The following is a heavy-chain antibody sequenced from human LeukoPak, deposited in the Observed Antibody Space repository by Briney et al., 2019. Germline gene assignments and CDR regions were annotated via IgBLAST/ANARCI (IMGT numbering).Heavy chain of an antibody. CDR2: IIPILGIA. V-gene: IGHV1-69*04. Sequence: ASVKVSCKASGGTFSSYAISWVRQAPGQGLEWMGRIIPILGIANYAQKFQGRVTITADKSTSTAYMELSSLRAEDTAVYYCARDGGGVLRYFDWFPPYAFDIWGQGTMVTVSS. CDR1: GGTFSSYA. D-gene: IGHD3-9*01. CDR3: ARDGGGVLRYFDWFPPYAFDI. J-gene: IGHJ3*02.